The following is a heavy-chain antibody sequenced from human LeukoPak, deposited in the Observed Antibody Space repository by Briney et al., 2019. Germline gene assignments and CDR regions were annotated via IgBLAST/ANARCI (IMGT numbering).Heavy chain of an antibody. V-gene: IGHV4-61*05. Sequence: SETLSLTCIVSGGSISSSSYNWGWIRQPPGKGLEWIGYIYYTGSTDYNPSLKSRVTISVDTSKNQLSLKLSSVTAADAAVYYCARSDGAGATDYWGQGTLVTVSS. D-gene: IGHD1-26*01. CDR2: IYYTGST. J-gene: IGHJ4*02. CDR1: GGSISSSSYN. CDR3: ARSDGAGATDY.